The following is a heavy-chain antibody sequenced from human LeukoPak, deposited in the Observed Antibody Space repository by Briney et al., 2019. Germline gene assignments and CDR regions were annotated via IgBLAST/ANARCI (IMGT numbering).Heavy chain of an antibody. V-gene: IGHV3-74*01. Sequence: SLRPSCAASELTFSSYWMHCDRQAPGNGLVWVSRLHSDGSDIYYAASPKGRFTISRDNAKNTLYLRLNILRAEDTAVYYCARAAHNCNDEHASDVWGRGTMVTVSS. CDR1: ELTFSSYW. J-gene: IGHJ3*01. CDR2: LHSDGSDI. CDR3: ARAAHNCNDEHASDV. D-gene: IGHD1-1*01.